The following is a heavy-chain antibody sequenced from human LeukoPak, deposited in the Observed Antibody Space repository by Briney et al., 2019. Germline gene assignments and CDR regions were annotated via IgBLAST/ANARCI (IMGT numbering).Heavy chain of an antibody. CDR3: ARELRFLEWLPHFDY. V-gene: IGHV3-30-3*01. Sequence: GGSLRLSCAASGFTFSSYAMHWVRQAPGKGLEWVAVISYDGSNKYYADSVKGRFTISRDNSKNTLYLQMNSLRAEDTAVYYCARELRFLEWLPHFDYWGQGTLVTVSS. D-gene: IGHD3-3*01. CDR1: GFTFSSYA. J-gene: IGHJ4*02. CDR2: ISYDGSNK.